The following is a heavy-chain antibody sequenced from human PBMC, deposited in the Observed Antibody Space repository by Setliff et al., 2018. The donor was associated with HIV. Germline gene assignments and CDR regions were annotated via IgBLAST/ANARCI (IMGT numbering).Heavy chain of an antibody. D-gene: IGHD3-22*01. Sequence: GGSLRLSCAASGFTFSNYWMTWVRQAPGKGLQWVANIKEDGSEEYYVDSVKGRFTISRDNAKNSLYLQMHSLRAEDTAVYYCARVEYYYDSSGYYYDYWGQGTLVTVSS. CDR1: GFTFSNYW. J-gene: IGHJ4*02. CDR2: IKEDGSEE. CDR3: ARVEYYYDSSGYYYDY. V-gene: IGHV3-7*03.